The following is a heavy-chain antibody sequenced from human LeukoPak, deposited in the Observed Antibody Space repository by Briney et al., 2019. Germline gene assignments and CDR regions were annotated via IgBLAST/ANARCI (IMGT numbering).Heavy chain of an antibody. CDR3: AKDQGSYGMDV. J-gene: IGHJ6*02. CDR1: GFTFSSYA. CDR2: LSGSGAKT. V-gene: IGHV3-23*01. Sequence: PGGSLRLSCAASGFTFSSYAMNWVRQAPGKGLQWVSALSGSGAKTYYADSVKGRFTISRDNSKNTLYLQMSRLRAEDTAVYYCAKDQGSYGMDVWGQGTTVTVSS.